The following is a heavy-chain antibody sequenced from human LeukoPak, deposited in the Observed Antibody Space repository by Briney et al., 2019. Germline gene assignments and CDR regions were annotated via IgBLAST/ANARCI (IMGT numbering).Heavy chain of an antibody. CDR2: IYTSGST. V-gene: IGHV4-4*07. CDR3: AMVRGTSGIWFDP. J-gene: IGHJ5*02. D-gene: IGHD3-10*01. Sequence: ETLSLTCTVSGGSISSYYWSWIRQPAGKGLEWIGRIYTSGSTNYNPSLKSRVTTSVDTSKNQFSLKLSSVTAADTAVYYCAMVRGTSGIWFDPWGQGTLVTVSS. CDR1: GGSISSYY.